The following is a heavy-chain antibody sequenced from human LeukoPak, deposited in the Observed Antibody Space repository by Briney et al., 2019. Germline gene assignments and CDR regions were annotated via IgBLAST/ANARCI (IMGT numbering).Heavy chain of an antibody. CDR3: ARDPTGNYYDSSGYYSDY. J-gene: IGHJ4*02. Sequence: ASVKVSCKASGGTFSSYAISWVRQAPGQGLEWEGRIIPILGIANYAQKFQGRVTITADKSTSTAYMELSSLRSEDTAVYYCARDPTGNYYDSSGYYSDYWGQGTLVTVSS. D-gene: IGHD3-22*01. CDR2: IIPILGIA. V-gene: IGHV1-69*04. CDR1: GGTFSSYA.